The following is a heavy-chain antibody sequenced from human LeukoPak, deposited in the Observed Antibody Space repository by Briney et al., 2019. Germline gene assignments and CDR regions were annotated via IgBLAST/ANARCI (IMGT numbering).Heavy chain of an antibody. CDR2: ISSSSSSI. CDR1: GFTFSISS. D-gene: IGHD3-9*01. CDR3: AGSILTGYPNFDY. V-gene: IGHV3-48*04. J-gene: IGHJ4*02. Sequence: GGSLRLSCVASGFTFSISSMSWVRQAPGKGLEWVSYISSSSSSIYDADSVRGRFTISRDDAKNSLYLQMNSLRAEDTAVYYCAGSILTGYPNFDYWGQGTLVTVSS.